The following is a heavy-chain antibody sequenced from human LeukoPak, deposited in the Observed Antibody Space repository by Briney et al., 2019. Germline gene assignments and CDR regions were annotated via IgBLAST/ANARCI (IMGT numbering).Heavy chain of an antibody. V-gene: IGHV3-7*01. CDR3: ARVAAAGTEIFVNFYYSMDI. J-gene: IGHJ6*03. CDR1: GFTFSSRDW. CDR2: IKQDGREK. D-gene: IGHD6-13*01. Sequence: PGGSLRLSCVASGFTFSSRDWMTWVRQAPGKGLEWEANIKQDGREKNYVDSVKGRFTISRDNAKNSVDLQMNSLRVEDTAVYDCARVAAAGTEIFVNFYYSMDIWGKGTTVTISS.